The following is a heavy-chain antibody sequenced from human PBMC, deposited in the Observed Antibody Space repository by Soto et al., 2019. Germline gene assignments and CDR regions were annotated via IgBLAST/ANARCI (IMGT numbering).Heavy chain of an antibody. CDR3: ARDLGGWPDY. V-gene: IGHV1-8*01. CDR1: GYIFTNYN. J-gene: IGHJ4*02. CDR2: MNPNSGET. D-gene: IGHD2-15*01. Sequence: ASVKVSCKASGYIFTNYNINWVRQVPGQGLEWMGWMNPNSGETVHAQRFQGRVTMTRDTSASTAYMELSSLRSEDTAVYYCARDLGGWPDYWGQGTLVTVSS.